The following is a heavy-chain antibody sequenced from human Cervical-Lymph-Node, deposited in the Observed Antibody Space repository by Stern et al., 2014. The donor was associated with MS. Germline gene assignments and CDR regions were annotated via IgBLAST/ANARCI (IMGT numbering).Heavy chain of an antibody. J-gene: IGHJ4*02. CDR1: GYTFTSYW. Sequence: VQLVESGPEVKRPGESLKISCQASGYTFTSYWIGWVRQMPGKGLEWIAIIFPGGSDIRYSPSFQGQVPIPPDKPSSTPYFQWKNLRAWDTAIYYCARQRYFDYWGQGTLVTVPS. CDR3: ARQRYFDY. V-gene: IGHV5-51*01. CDR2: IFPGGSDI.